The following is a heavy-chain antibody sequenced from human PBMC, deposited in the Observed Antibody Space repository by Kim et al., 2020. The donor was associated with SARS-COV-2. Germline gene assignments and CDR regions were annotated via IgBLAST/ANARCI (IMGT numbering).Heavy chain of an antibody. V-gene: IGHV3-21*01. CDR2: ISTDSSFR. D-gene: IGHD3-10*01. J-gene: IGHJ4*02. CDR3: ARDADGSGTLIFGS. CDR1: GFTLRTYS. Sequence: GGSLRLSCAVSGFTLRTYSMSWLRQAPGKGLEWVASISTDSSFRHYADSPKGRFTISRDNAENSLYLQMNSLRVEDTAVYYCARDADGSGTLIFGSWGRGTQVTVSS.